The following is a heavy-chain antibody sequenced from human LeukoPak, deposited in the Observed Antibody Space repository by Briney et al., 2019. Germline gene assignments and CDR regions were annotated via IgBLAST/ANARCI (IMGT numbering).Heavy chain of an antibody. CDR2: IIPIFGTA. J-gene: IGHJ4*02. V-gene: IGHV1-69*13. CDR3: ATRLRWRKDGPSFDY. D-gene: IGHD4-23*01. Sequence: ASVKVSCKASGGTFSSYAISWVRQAPGQGLEWMGGIIPIFGTANYAQKFQGRVTITADESTSTAYMGLSSLRSEDTAVYYCATRLRWRKDGPSFDYWGQGTLVTVSS. CDR1: GGTFSSYA.